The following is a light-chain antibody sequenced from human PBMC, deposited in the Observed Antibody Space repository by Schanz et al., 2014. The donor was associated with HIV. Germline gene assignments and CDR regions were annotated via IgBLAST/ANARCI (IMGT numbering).Light chain of an antibody. J-gene: IGLJ3*02. CDR2: EVS. Sequence: QSVLTQPASVSGSPGQSITISCTGTSSDVGRYNLVSWYQQHPGKAPKLMIYEVSKRPSGVSNRFSGSKSGNTASLTISGLQAEDEADYYCSSYTSSSTWVFGGGTKLTVL. V-gene: IGLV2-14*02. CDR3: SSYTSSSTWV. CDR1: SSDVGRYNL.